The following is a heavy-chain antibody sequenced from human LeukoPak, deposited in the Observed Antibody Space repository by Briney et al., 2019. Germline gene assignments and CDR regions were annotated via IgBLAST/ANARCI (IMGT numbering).Heavy chain of an antibody. V-gene: IGHV3-48*04. CDR3: ASGTYSGSLKYHY. J-gene: IGHJ4*02. CDR1: GFTFSSYS. Sequence: PGGSLRLSCAASGFTFSSYSMNWVRQAPGKGLEWVSYISSSSSTIYYADSVKGRFTISRDNAKNSLYLQMNSLRAEDTAVYYCASGTYSGSLKYHYWGQGTLVTVSS. D-gene: IGHD1-26*01. CDR2: ISSSSSTI.